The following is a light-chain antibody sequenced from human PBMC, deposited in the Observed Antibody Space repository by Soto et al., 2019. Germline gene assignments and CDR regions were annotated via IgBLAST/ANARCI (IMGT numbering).Light chain of an antibody. J-gene: IGLJ1*01. CDR1: SSDIGGYNY. CDR3: TSYTSSSTNYV. Sequence: QSALTQPASVSGSPGQSITISCTGTSSDIGGYNYVSWYQQHPGKAPKLMIYEVTNRPSGLSNRFSGSKSGNTASLTISGLPAEDEADYYCTSYTSSSTNYVFGTGTKLTVL. V-gene: IGLV2-14*01. CDR2: EVT.